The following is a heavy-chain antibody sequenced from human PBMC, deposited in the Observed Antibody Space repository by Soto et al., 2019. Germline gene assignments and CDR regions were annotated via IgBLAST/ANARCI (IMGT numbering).Heavy chain of an antibody. J-gene: IGHJ6*02. CDR1: GFTFSSYW. CDR2: INSDGSST. V-gene: IGHV3-74*01. CDR3: ARAGGSAGSTSQQLFYGMDV. Sequence: LRLSCAASGFTFSSYWMHWVRQAPGKGLVWVSRINSDGSSTSYADSVKGRFTISRDNAKNTLYLQMNSLRAEDTAVYYCARAGGSAGSTSQQLFYGMDVWGQGTTVTVSS. D-gene: IGHD2-2*01.